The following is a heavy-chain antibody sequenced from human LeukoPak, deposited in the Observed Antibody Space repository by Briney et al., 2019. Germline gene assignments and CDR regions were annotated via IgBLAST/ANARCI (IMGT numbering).Heavy chain of an antibody. Sequence: PSETLSLTCTVSGGSISSSSYYWGWIRQPPGKGLEWIGSIYYSGSTYYNPPLKSPVTISVDTSKNQFSLKLSSVTAADTAVYYCARPSLYSGSYDYWGQGTLVTVSS. CDR2: IYYSGST. V-gene: IGHV4-39*01. J-gene: IGHJ4*02. CDR3: ARPSLYSGSYDY. D-gene: IGHD1-26*01. CDR1: GGSISSSSYY.